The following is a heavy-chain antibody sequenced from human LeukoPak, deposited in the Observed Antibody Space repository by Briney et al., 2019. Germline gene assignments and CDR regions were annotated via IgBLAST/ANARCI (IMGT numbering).Heavy chain of an antibody. CDR1: GGSISSGGYY. Sequence: PSETLSLTCTVSGGSISSGGYYWSWIRQHPGKGLEWIGYIYYSGSTYYNPSLKSRVTISVDTSKNQFSLKLSSVTAADTAVYYCARHQKQGGGRSSGWRGGNYFDYWGQGTLVTVSS. V-gene: IGHV4-31*03. CDR2: IYYSGST. D-gene: IGHD6-19*01. J-gene: IGHJ4*02. CDR3: ARHQKQGGGRSSGWRGGNYFDY.